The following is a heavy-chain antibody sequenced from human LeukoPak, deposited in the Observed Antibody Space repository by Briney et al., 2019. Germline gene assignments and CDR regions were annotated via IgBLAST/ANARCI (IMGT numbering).Heavy chain of an antibody. J-gene: IGHJ4*02. D-gene: IGHD6-13*01. CDR1: GFTFSSYS. CDR3: ARGRKTRIAAAGSAVDY. V-gene: IGHV3-21*01. CDR2: ISSSSSYI. Sequence: GGSLRLSCAASGFTFSSYSMNWVRQAPGKGLEWVSSISSSSSYIYYADSVKGRFTISRDNAKNSLYLQMNSLRAEDTAVYYCARGRKTRIAAAGSAVDYWGQGTLVTVSS.